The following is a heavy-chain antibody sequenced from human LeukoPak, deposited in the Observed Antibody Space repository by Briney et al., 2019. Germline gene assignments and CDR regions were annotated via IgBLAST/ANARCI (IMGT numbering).Heavy chain of an antibody. CDR3: ARAYYYYYGMDV. J-gene: IGHJ6*02. Sequence: GGSLRLSCAASGFTFSSYWMHWVRQAPGKGLVWVSRINSDGSSTSYADSVKGRFTISRDNAKNTLYLQMNSLRAEDTAVYYCARAYYYYYGMDVWGQGTMVTVSS. CDR2: INSDGSST. V-gene: IGHV3-74*01. CDR1: GFTFSSYW.